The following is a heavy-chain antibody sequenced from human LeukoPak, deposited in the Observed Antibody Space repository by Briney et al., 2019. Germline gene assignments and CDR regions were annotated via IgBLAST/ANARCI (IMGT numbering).Heavy chain of an antibody. D-gene: IGHD6-6*01. CDR3: ASAPYSSSSVDY. CDR1: GGSISSGGYF. V-gene: IGHV4-31*03. J-gene: IGHJ4*02. CDR2: ISYSGST. Sequence: PSETLSLTCTVSGGSISSGGYFWSWICQHPGKGLEWIGYISYSGSTYYNPSLKSRVTISVDTSKNQFSLKLSSVSAADTAVYYCASAPYSSSSVDYWGQGTLVTVSS.